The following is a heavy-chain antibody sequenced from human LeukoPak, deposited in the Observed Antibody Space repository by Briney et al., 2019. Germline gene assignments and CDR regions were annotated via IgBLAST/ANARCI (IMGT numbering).Heavy chain of an antibody. V-gene: IGHV4-30-4*01. CDR3: DRGQSHDYDFWTGYRYNWFDP. CDR2: RYYSGST. D-gene: IGHD3-3*01. CDR1: GGSNNSGDYY. Sequence: SQTLSLTCTVSGGSNNSGDYYWRSSRQPPGRGGGWNGYRYYSGSTYYNPSLKTRLTNSVDTSKNQFSLKLSSVTAAGTAVYYCDRGQSHDYDFWTGYRYNWFDPWGKGTLVTVSS. J-gene: IGHJ5*02.